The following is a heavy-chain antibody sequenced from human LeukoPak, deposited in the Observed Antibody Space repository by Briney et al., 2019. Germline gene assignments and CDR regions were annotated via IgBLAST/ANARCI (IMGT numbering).Heavy chain of an antibody. J-gene: IGHJ1*01. CDR2: ISGSGGST. CDR1: GLTFSSYA. CDR3: AKGFSRPSSSGWYGYFQH. D-gene: IGHD6-19*01. Sequence: GGSLRLSCAASGLTFSSYAMSWVRQAPGKGLEWVSAISGSGGSTYYADSVKGRFTFSRDNSKNALYLQMNSLRAEDTAVYYCAKGFSRPSSSGWYGYFQHWGQGTLVTVSS. V-gene: IGHV3-23*01.